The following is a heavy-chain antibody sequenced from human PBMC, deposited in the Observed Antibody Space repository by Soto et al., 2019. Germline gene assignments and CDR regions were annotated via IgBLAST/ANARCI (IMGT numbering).Heavy chain of an antibody. V-gene: IGHV3-73*01. J-gene: IGHJ4*02. CDR3: ARSYDSSGYYHFDY. CDR2: IRSKANSYAT. D-gene: IGHD3-22*01. CDR1: GFTFSGSA. Sequence: GGSLRLSCAASGFTFSGSAMHWVRQASGKGLEWVGRIRSKANSYATAYAASVKGRFTISRDDSKNTAYLQMNSLRAEDTAVFYCARSYDSSGYYHFDYWGQGTLVTVSS.